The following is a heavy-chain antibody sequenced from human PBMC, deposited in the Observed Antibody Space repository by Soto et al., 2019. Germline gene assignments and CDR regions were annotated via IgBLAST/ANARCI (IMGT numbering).Heavy chain of an antibody. CDR1: GFTFSSYA. CDR2: ISSSGGAT. CDR3: AKDRVSGRPDLAY. J-gene: IGHJ4*02. D-gene: IGHD2-8*02. Sequence: GGSLRLACAASGFTFSSYAMTWVRQAPGKGLEWVSVISSSGGATHYADSVKGRFTISRDNSKNTLYLQMNSLRAEDTAVYYCAKDRVSGRPDLAYWGQGTLVTVSS. V-gene: IGHV3-23*01.